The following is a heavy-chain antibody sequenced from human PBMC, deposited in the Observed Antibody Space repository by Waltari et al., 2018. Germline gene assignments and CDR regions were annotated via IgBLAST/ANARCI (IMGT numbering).Heavy chain of an antibody. CDR2: ITHTGKT. CDR1: GGSFSGYY. Sequence: QVRLDQWGAGLLKPSETLSLTCAVYGGSFSGYYWSWIRRSPEKGLEWIGEITHTGKTNYNPSLRGRITMSVDTSKNQFSLKMTSVTAADTAVYYCARERQLELGRTGVFDPWSQGTPVTVSS. CDR3: ARERQLELGRTGVFDP. V-gene: IGHV4-34*01. D-gene: IGHD1-1*01. J-gene: IGHJ5*02.